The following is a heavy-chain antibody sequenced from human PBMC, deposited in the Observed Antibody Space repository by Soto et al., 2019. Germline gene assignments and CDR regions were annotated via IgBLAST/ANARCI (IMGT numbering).Heavy chain of an antibody. CDR3: ARLSSIAARRSFDS. D-gene: IGHD6-6*01. V-gene: IGHV1-8*01. CDR1: GYTFTSHD. J-gene: IGHJ4*02. CDR2: LNPYNGKT. Sequence: ASVKVSCKASGYTFTSHDINWVRQATGQGLEWMGWLNPYNGKTAYAQRFQGRVTMTWNATTGTVCLELSSLRSEDTAMYYCARLSSIAARRSFDSWRQRTLVTVTS.